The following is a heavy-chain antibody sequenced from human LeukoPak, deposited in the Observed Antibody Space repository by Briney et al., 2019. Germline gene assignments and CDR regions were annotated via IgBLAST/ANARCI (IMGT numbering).Heavy chain of an antibody. D-gene: IGHD1-1*01. CDR2: IYYSGST. J-gene: IGHJ3*02. CDR1: GGSISSSSYY. CDR3: ARDPRWNVRGEAFDI. V-gene: IGHV4-39*07. Sequence: SETLSLTCTVSGGSISSSSYYWGWIRQPPGKGLEWIGSIYYSGSTYYNPSLKSRVTISVDTSKNQFSLKLSSVTAADMAVYYCARDPRWNVRGEAFDIWGQGTMVTVSS.